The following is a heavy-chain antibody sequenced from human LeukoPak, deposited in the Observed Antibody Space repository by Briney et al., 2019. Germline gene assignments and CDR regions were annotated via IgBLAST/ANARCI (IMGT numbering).Heavy chain of an antibody. J-gene: IGHJ5*02. CDR3: ARGLGWLHS. CDR1: GFTFSSYG. V-gene: IGHV3-23*01. CDR2: ISGSGGST. D-gene: IGHD3-9*01. Sequence: PGGSLRLSCAASGFTFSSYGMSWVRQAPGKGLEWVSAISGSGGSTYYADSVKGRFTISRDNAKNSLYLQMNSLRAEDTAVYFCARGLGWLHSWGQGTLVTVSS.